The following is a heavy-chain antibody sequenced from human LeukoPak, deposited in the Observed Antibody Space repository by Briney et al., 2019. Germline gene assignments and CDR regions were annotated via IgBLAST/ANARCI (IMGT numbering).Heavy chain of an antibody. Sequence: GGSLRLSCVTSGLNVKNNYMFWVRQSPVKGLEWVSIIYSGGNTFYADSVKGRFTISRDNSKNTLYLQMNSLRAEDTAVCYCARPPVEMATIGDFHLAFDIWGQGTMVTVSS. CDR1: GLNVKNNY. V-gene: IGHV3-53*05. J-gene: IGHJ3*02. CDR2: IYSGGNT. CDR3: ARPPVEMATIGDFHLAFDI. D-gene: IGHD5-24*01.